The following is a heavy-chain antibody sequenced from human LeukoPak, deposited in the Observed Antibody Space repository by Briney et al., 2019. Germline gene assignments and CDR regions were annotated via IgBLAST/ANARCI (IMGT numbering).Heavy chain of an antibody. J-gene: IGHJ4*02. CDR3: VRPVQSSWWVYFNY. V-gene: IGHV4-4*09. CDR1: GGSSSTYY. CDR2: IHTSGST. Sequence: SETLSLTCTVSGGSSSTYYWTWIRQPPGKGLEWIGYIHTSGSTDYNPSLKSRVTMSLDKSKNQFSLRLSSVTAADTAVYYCVRPVQSSWWVYFNYWGQGTVVTVSS. D-gene: IGHD2-15*01.